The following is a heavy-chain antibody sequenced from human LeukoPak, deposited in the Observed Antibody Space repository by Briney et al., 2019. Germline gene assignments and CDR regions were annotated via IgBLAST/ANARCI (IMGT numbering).Heavy chain of an antibody. CDR1: GYNFNNYW. D-gene: IGHD3-16*01. Sequence: GEPLKISCKVSGYNFNNYWIAWVRQMPGRGLEWMGIIYPGDSDARYSPPFQGQVTITVDTSIRTTYLQWSSLEAADSAVYFCARSRYDYIWESDKFFDYWGQGTLVTVSS. J-gene: IGHJ4*02. CDR3: ARSRYDYIWESDKFFDY. CDR2: IYPGDSDA. V-gene: IGHV5-51*01.